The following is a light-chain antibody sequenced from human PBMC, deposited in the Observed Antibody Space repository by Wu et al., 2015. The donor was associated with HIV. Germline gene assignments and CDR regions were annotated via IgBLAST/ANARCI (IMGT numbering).Light chain of an antibody. J-gene: IGKJ2*03. CDR1: QDINNN. CDR3: QQSYNVPFS. CDR2: LTS. V-gene: IGKV1-39*01. Sequence: DILMTQSPSSLSASVGDRVTIACRASQDINNNLNWYQRRPGKAPKLLIFLTSTLQSGVPSRFSGRGSGTDFTLTISSLQPEDFATYYCQQSYNVPFSFGQGTRLEIK.